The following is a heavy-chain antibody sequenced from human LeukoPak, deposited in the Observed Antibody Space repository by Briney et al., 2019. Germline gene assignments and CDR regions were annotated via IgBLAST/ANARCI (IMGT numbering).Heavy chain of an antibody. CDR1: GFTFSSYS. V-gene: IGHV3-21*04. CDR3: AARKRYCSGGSCYGRFDY. D-gene: IGHD2-15*01. CDR2: ISSSSSYI. J-gene: IGHJ4*02. Sequence: GGSLRLSCAASGFTFSSYSMNWVRQAPGKGLEWVSSISSSSSYIYYADSVKGRFTISRDNAKNSLYLQMNSLRAEDTAVYYCAARKRYCSGGSCYGRFDYWGQGTLVTVSS.